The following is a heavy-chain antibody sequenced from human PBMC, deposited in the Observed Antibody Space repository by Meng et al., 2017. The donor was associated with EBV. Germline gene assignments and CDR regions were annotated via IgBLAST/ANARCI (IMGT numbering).Heavy chain of an antibody. CDR3: ASESGRGYTPDY. J-gene: IGHJ4*02. CDR2: FLPRLGAQ. CDR1: GGPFRYYA. V-gene: IGHV1-69*01. Sequence: QVQLVRSAAEVTKPGSSVKVSCKTSGGPFRYYASSWVRQAAGPGLEWLGGFLPRLGAQNYAQKFHGRVKITADESTSTHYMDLSSLRSEDTAIYYCASESGRGYTPDYWGQGTLVTVSS. D-gene: IGHD3-10*01.